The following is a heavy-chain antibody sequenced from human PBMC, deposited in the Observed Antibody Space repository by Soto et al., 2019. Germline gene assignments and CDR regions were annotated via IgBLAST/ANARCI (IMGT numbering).Heavy chain of an antibody. V-gene: IGHV4-4*02. Sequence: SETLSLTCAVSGASMTSSHWWSWVRQPPGKGLEWIGEIYHTGGANYKPSLESRVTISVDKSKNRFSLILTSVTAADTATYYCARRTTGSGWYPMFDTWGQGALVTVSS. D-gene: IGHD6-19*01. CDR2: IYHTGGA. J-gene: IGHJ5*02. CDR3: ARRTTGSGWYPMFDT. CDR1: GASMTSSHW.